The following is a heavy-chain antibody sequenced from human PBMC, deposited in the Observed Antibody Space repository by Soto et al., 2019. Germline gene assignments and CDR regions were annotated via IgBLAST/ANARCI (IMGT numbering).Heavy chain of an antibody. CDR1: GGSISSSGYY. CDR3: ARAEGIQLWLSRFDY. CDR2: IHYSGNT. V-gene: IGHV4-31*03. D-gene: IGHD5-18*01. Sequence: QVQLQESGPGLVKPSQTLSLTCTVAGGSISSSGYYWSWIRQHPGKGLEWIGYIHYSGNTYYNPSLKSRIAISLDTSKKQFSLKLSSVTAADTAVYYCARAEGIQLWLSRFDYWGQGTLVTVSS. J-gene: IGHJ4*02.